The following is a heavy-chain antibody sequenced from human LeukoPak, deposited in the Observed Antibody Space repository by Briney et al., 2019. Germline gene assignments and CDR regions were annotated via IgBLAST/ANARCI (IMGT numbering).Heavy chain of an antibody. CDR2: IYYSGST. CDR1: GGSISSGDYY. CDR3: ARTFSGYDFWSGYSTENNWFDP. Sequence: SQTLSLTXTVSGGSISSGDYYWSWIRQPPGKGLEWIGYIYYSGSTYYNPSLKSRVTISVDTSKNQFSLKLSSVTAADTAVYYCARTFSGYDFWSGYSTENNWFDPWGQGTLVTVSS. V-gene: IGHV4-30-4*08. J-gene: IGHJ5*02. D-gene: IGHD3-3*01.